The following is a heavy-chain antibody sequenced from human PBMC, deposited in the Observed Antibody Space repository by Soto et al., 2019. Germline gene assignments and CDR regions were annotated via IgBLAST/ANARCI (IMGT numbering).Heavy chain of an antibody. V-gene: IGHV4-34*01. J-gene: IGHJ6*02. CDR1: GGSFSGYY. D-gene: IGHD3-3*01. CDR2: INHSGST. CDR3: ARGIDFRSGYYTVYYYYGMDV. Sequence: SETLSLTCAVYGGSFSGYYWSWIRQPPGKGLEWIGEINHSGSTNYNPSLKSRVTISVDTSKNQFSLKLSSVTAADTAVYYCARGIDFRSGYYTVYYYYGMDVWGQGTTVTVSS.